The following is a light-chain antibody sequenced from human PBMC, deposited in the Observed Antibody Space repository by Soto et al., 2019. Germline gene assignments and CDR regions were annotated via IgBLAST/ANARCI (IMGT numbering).Light chain of an antibody. CDR1: QSVSSN. CDR3: QQYNNWRPIT. CDR2: GAS. J-gene: IGKJ5*01. V-gene: IGKV3-15*01. Sequence: EIVMTQSPATLSVSPGERATLSCRASQSVSSNLAWYQQKPGQAPRLLIYGASTRATVIPARFSGSGSGTEFTLTISSLQSEDFAVYYCQQYNNWRPITFGQGTRLEIK.